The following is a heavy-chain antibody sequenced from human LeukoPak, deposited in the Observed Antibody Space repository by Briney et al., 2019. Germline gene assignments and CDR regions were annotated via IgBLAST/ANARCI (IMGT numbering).Heavy chain of an antibody. CDR1: GGSISSYY. J-gene: IGHJ1*01. Sequence: SETLSLTCTVSGGSISSYYWSWIRQPAGKGLEWIGRIYTSGSTNYNPSLKSRVTISVDTSKNQFSLKLSSVTAADTAVYYCARVVQSTDSSGFYLPEYFQHWGQGTLVTVSS. V-gene: IGHV4-4*07. CDR3: ARVVQSTDSSGFYLPEYFQH. D-gene: IGHD3-22*01. CDR2: IYTSGST.